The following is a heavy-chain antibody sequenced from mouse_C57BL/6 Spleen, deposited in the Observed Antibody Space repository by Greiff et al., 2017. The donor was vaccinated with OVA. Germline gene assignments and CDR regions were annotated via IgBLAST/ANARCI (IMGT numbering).Heavy chain of an antibody. CDR2: ISYDGSN. D-gene: IGHD2-3*01. CDR3: ARDYDHPYYAMDY. J-gene: IGHJ4*01. CDR1: GYSITSGYY. V-gene: IGHV3-6*01. Sequence: EVKLQESGPGLVKPSQSLSLTCSVTGYSITSGYYWNWIRQFPGNKLEWMGYISYDGSNNYNPSLKNRISFTRDTSKNQFFLKLNSVTTEDTATYHCARDYDHPYYAMDYWGQGTSVTVSS.